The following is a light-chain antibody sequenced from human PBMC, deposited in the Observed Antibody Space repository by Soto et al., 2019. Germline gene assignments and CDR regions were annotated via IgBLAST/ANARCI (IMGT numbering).Light chain of an antibody. V-gene: IGKV2-30*01. Sequence: DVVMTQSPLSLPVTLGQPASISCRSSQSLEYSDGNTYLNWFQQRPGQSPRRLIYKVSNRDSGVPDRFSGSGSGTDFTLKISRVEAEDVGVYYCMQGTHLLTFGGGTKVEIK. CDR3: MQGTHLLT. CDR2: KVS. CDR1: QSLEYSDGNTY. J-gene: IGKJ4*01.